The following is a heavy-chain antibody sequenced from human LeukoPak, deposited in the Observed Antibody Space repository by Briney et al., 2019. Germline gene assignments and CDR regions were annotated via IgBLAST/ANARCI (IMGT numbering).Heavy chain of an antibody. D-gene: IGHD1-26*01. J-gene: IGHJ4*02. CDR2: IIPMFGTT. V-gene: IGHV1-69*13. Sequence: GASVKVSCKASGGTFSSYAISWVRQAPGQGLEWMGGIIPMFGTTTYAQKFQGRVSITADESTSTAYMELSSLISEDTAMYFCAKDQIAYRGSLVRTVALHDWGQGTLVTVSS. CDR1: GGTFSSYA. CDR3: AKDQIAYRGSLVRTVALHD.